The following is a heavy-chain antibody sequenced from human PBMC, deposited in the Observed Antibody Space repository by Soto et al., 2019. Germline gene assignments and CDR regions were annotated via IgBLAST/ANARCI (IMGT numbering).Heavy chain of an antibody. V-gene: IGHV3-53*01. J-gene: IGHJ6*02. D-gene: IGHD6-19*01. Sequence: GGSLRLSCAASGFTVSSNYMSWVRQAPGKGLEWVSVIYSGGSTYYADSVKGRFTISRDNAKNSLYLQMNSLRAEDTAVYYCARGLSSGWPWERNIYYYAGMDVWGHGTTVTVSS. CDR1: GFTVSSNY. CDR2: IYSGGST. CDR3: ARGLSSGWPWERNIYYYAGMDV.